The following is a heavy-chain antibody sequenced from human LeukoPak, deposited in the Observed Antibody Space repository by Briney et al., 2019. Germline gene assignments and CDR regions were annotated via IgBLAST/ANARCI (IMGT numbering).Heavy chain of an antibody. CDR2: ISSSGSTI. V-gene: IGHV3-11*04. Sequence: PGGSLRLSCAASGFTFSDYYMSWIRQAPGKGLEWVSYISSSGSTIYYADSVKGRFTISRDNAKNSLYLQMNSLRAEDTAVYYCARERGYCGGDCYVNCFDPWGQGTLVTVSS. J-gene: IGHJ5*02. CDR3: ARERGYCGGDCYVNCFDP. D-gene: IGHD2-21*02. CDR1: GFTFSDYY.